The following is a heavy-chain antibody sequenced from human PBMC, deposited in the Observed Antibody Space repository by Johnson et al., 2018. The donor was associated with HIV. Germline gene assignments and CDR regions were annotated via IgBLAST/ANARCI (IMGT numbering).Heavy chain of an antibody. D-gene: IGHD4-17*01. CDR1: EFTFSNYA. CDR3: ARDSTPWGGDYVDYAFDI. J-gene: IGHJ3*02. Sequence: QVQLVESGGGVVQPGKSLRIYCAVSEFTFSNYAMHWVRLPPGKGLQWVAVISYDGSNKYYADSVKGRFTISRDNSKNTLYLQMNSLRAEDTAVYYCARDSTPWGGDYVDYAFDIWGQGTMVTVSS. CDR2: ISYDGSNK. V-gene: IGHV3-30*04.